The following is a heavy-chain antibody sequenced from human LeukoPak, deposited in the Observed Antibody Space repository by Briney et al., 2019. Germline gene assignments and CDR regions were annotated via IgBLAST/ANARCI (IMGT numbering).Heavy chain of an antibody. CDR1: GFTFSNAW. CDR3: TTEPDSSGYRYYYYYYMDV. J-gene: IGHJ6*03. D-gene: IGHD3-22*01. CDR2: IKSKTDGGTT. Sequence: RPGGSLRLSCAASGFTFSNAWMSWVRQAPGKGLEWVGRIKSKTDGGTTDYAAPVKGRFTISRDDSKNTLYLQMNSLKTEDTAVYYCTTEPDSSGYRYYYYYYMDVWGKGTTVTISS. V-gene: IGHV3-15*01.